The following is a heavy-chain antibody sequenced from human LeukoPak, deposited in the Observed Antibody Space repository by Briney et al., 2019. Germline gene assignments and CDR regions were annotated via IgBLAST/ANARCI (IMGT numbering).Heavy chain of an antibody. Sequence: GGSLRLSCAASGFTFSSYWMSWVRQAPGKGLEWVANIKQDGSEKYYVDSVKGRFTISRDNAKNSLYLQMNSLRAEDTAVYYCARSGSYYPWYFDLXXXGTLVTVSS. D-gene: IGHD1-26*01. CDR1: GFTFSSYW. V-gene: IGHV3-7*01. CDR2: IKQDGSEK. CDR3: ARSGSYYPWYFDL. J-gene: IGHJ2*01.